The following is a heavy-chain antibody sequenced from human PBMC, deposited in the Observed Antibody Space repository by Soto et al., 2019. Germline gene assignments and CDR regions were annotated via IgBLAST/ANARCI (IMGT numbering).Heavy chain of an antibody. CDR3: ARSVEGHFDY. Sequence: EVQLVESGGDLVQRGGSLRLPCVASGFTFSVYSMNWVRQAPGKGLEWFSYTTSDTKTIKYADSVKGRFTISRDNAKNSVYLQMNSLRDEDTAVYYCARSVEGHFDYWGQGTVVTVSS. CDR2: TTSDTKTI. CDR1: GFTFSVYS. D-gene: IGHD6-19*01. V-gene: IGHV3-48*02. J-gene: IGHJ4*02.